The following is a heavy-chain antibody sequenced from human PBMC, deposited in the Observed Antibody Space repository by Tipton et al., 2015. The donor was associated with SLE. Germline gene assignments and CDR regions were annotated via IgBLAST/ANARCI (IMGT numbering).Heavy chain of an antibody. V-gene: IGHV4-61*09. CDR2: IYTSGST. Sequence: TLSLTCTVSDGSIKSGRYFWSWIRQPAGKGLEWIGHIYTSGSTKYNPSLQSRVTISVDTSKNQFSLRLSSVTAADTAVYYCARDSAVNFWYFDLWGRGALVTVSS. CDR1: DGSIKSGRYF. CDR3: ARDSAVNFWYFDL. J-gene: IGHJ2*01.